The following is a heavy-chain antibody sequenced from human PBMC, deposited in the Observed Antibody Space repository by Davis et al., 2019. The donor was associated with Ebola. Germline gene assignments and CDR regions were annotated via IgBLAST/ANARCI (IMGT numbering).Heavy chain of an antibody. V-gene: IGHV3-30*18. CDR3: AKAGQIFWFGESTQLDY. J-gene: IGHJ4*02. CDR1: GFTLTNYG. CDR2: ISYEGSKR. Sequence: PGGSLRLSCAASGFTLTNYGMHWVRQVPGKGLEWLAVISYEGSKRYYLDSLKGRFTISRDNSKNPVYLEMNSLEPEDTAVYYCAKAGQIFWFGESTQLDYWGQGALVTVSS. D-gene: IGHD3-10*01.